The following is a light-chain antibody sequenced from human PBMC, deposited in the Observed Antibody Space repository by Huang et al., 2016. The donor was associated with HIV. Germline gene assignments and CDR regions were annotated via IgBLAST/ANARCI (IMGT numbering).Light chain of an antibody. Sequence: EIVLTQSPVTLSLSPGKSATLSCRAIQNIATYLAWYQQKPGQAPRLLIYDASNRATGIPARFSGSGSGTDFTLTISSLDPEDFVVYYCQQRSKWPLTFGGGTKVEIK. J-gene: IGKJ4*01. V-gene: IGKV3-11*01. CDR2: DAS. CDR3: QQRSKWPLT. CDR1: QNIATY.